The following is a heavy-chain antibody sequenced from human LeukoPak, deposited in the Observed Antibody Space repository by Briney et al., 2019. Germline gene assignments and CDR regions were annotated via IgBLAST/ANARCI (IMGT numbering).Heavy chain of an antibody. D-gene: IGHD4-11*01. CDR2: ISSSGSTI. V-gene: IGHV3-11*01. J-gene: IGHJ4*02. CDR1: GFTFSDYY. Sequence: GVSLRLSCAASGFTFSDYYMSWIRQAPGKGLEWVSYISSSGSTIYYADSVKGRFTISRDNAKNSLYLQMNSLRAEDTAVYYCARERLYDYSVDYWGQGTLVTVSS. CDR3: ARERLYDYSVDY.